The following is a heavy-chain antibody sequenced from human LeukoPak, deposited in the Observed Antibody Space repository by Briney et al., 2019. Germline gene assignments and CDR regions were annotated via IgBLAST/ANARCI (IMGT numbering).Heavy chain of an antibody. CDR3: AGGPYCGGDCYPNWFDP. Sequence: SETLSLTCNVSGGSITSYYWSWIRQPPGKGLEWIGYMYYSGRTKYNPSLKSRVTISVDTSKKQFSLKLSSVTAADTAVYYCAGGPYCGGDCYPNWFDPWGQGTLVTVSS. V-gene: IGHV4-59*01. CDR1: GGSITSYY. D-gene: IGHD2-21*02. CDR2: MYYSGRT. J-gene: IGHJ5*02.